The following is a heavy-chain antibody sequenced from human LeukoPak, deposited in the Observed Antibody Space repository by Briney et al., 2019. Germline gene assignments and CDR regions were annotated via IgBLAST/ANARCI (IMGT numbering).Heavy chain of an antibody. Sequence: ASETLSLTCAVYGGSFSGYYWSWIRQPPGKGLEWIGEINHSGSTNYNPSLKSRVTISVDTSKNQFSLKLSSVTAADTAVYYCARTKERGYGSGSYYNSWGQGTLVTVSS. D-gene: IGHD3-10*01. V-gene: IGHV4-34*01. CDR3: ARTKERGYGSGSYYNS. CDR2: INHSGST. CDR1: GGSFSGYY. J-gene: IGHJ4*02.